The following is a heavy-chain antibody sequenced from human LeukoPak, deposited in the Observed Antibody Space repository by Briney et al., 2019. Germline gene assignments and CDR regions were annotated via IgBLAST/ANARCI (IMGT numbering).Heavy chain of an antibody. V-gene: IGHV3-23*01. J-gene: IGHJ4*02. Sequence: GGSLRLSCEASGFAFSSYAMSWVLQAPGKGLEWVSAISGSGGSTYYADSVKGRFTISRDNSKNTLYLQMNSLRAEDTAVYYCAKDSGWYPQTFDYWGQGTLVTVSS. CDR1: GFAFSSYA. CDR2: ISGSGGST. CDR3: AKDSGWYPQTFDY. D-gene: IGHD6-19*01.